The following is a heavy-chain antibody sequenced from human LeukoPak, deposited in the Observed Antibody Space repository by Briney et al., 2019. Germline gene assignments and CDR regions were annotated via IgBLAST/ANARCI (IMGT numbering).Heavy chain of an antibody. CDR1: GYTFPNSG. Sequence: GASVKVSCKASGYTFPNSGISWVRQAPGQGLEWMGWISVYNHNTNYAQKFQGRVTVTTDTSTSTAYMEVTSLRSDDTAMYYCARSGHCSGADCYAEGIDYWGQGTLVTVSS. J-gene: IGHJ4*02. D-gene: IGHD2-2*01. CDR2: ISVYNHNT. V-gene: IGHV1-18*01. CDR3: ARSGHCSGADCYAEGIDY.